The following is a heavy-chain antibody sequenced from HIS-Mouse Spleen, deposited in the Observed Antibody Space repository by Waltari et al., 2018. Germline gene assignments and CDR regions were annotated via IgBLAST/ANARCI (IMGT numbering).Heavy chain of an antibody. V-gene: IGHV4-39*07. J-gene: IGHJ2*01. D-gene: IGHD6-13*01. CDR2: VYYSGST. CDR1: GRSISSSSYS. Sequence: QLQLQESGPGLVKPSETLSLTCTVSGRSISSSSYSWGRIRQPPGKGLEWIGSVYYSGSTYYNPSLKSRVTISVDTSKNQFSLKLSSVTAADTAVYYCAREIPYSSSWYDWYFDLWGRGTLVTVSS. CDR3: AREIPYSSSWYDWYFDL.